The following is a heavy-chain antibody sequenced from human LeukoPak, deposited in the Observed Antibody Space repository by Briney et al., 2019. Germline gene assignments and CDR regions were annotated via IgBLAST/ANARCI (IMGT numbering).Heavy chain of an antibody. CDR3: ARGWFDY. CDR1: GFTFSSYE. V-gene: IGHV3-48*03. J-gene: IGHJ4*02. CDR2: ISSSGDTI. Sequence: GGSLRLSCAASGFTFSSYEMNWVRQAPGKGLEWISYISSSGDTIFYVDSVKGRFTISRDNAKNSLYLQMNSLRAEDSAIYYCARGWFDYWGQGTVVTVSS.